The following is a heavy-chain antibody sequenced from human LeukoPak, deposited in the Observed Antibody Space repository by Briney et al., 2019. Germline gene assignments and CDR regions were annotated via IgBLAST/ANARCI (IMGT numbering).Heavy chain of an antibody. D-gene: IGHD3-22*01. CDR2: IIPIFGTA. Sequence: SVKVSCKASGGTFSSYAMSWVRQAPGQGLEWMGRIIPIFGTANYAQKFQGRVTITTDESTSTAYMELSSLRSEDTAVYYCARDGYYDTLPCAYWGQGTLVTVSS. V-gene: IGHV1-69*05. CDR3: ARDGYYDTLPCAY. CDR1: GGTFSSYA. J-gene: IGHJ4*02.